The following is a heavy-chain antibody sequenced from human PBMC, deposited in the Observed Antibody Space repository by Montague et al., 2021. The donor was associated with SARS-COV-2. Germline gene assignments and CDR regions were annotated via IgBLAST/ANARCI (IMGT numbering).Heavy chain of an antibody. CDR1: GFTFSSYW. D-gene: IGHD3-9*01. CDR3: ARVATVRYYDILTGYYYYYYMDV. Sequence: SLRLSCAASGFTFSSYWMSWVRQAPGKGLEWVANIKQDGSEKYYLDSVKGRFTISRDNAKNSLYLQMNSLRAEDTAVYYCARVATVRYYDILTGYYYYYYMDVWGKGTTVTVSS. J-gene: IGHJ6*03. V-gene: IGHV3-7*05. CDR2: IKQDGSEK.